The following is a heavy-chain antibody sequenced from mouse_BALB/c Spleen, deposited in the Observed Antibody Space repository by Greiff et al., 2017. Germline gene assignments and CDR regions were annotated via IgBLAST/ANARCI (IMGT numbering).Heavy chain of an antibody. Sequence: VQLKQTGPELVKPGASVKISCKASGYSFTDYIMLWVKQSHGKSLEWIGNINPYYGSTSYNLKFKGKATLTVDKSSSTAYMQLSSLTSEDSAVYFCASNGNSFDYWGQGTTLTVSS. V-gene: IGHV1-39*01. J-gene: IGHJ2*01. D-gene: IGHD2-1*01. CDR1: GYSFTDYI. CDR2: INPYYGST. CDR3: ASNGNSFDY.